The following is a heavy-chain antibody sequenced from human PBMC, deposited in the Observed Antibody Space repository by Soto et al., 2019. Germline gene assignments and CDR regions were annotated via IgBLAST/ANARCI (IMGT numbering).Heavy chain of an antibody. Sequence: PGGSLRLSCAASGFTLSSYTMNWVRQAPGKGLEWVSSVSSSSTYIYYADSVKGRFTISRDNAKNSLYLQMNSLRAEDTAIYYCARGSHSTTWYGGQFDYWGQGTLVTVSS. V-gene: IGHV3-21*01. CDR1: GFTLSSYT. J-gene: IGHJ4*02. D-gene: IGHD6-13*01. CDR2: VSSSSTYI. CDR3: ARGSHSTTWYGGQFDY.